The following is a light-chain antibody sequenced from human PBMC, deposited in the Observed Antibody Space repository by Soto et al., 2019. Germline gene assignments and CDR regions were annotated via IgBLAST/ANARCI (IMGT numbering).Light chain of an antibody. V-gene: IGLV1-51*01. CDR3: GAWDSRLSAFL. J-gene: IGLJ1*01. CDR2: DNK. Sequence: QSVLTQPPSVSAAPGQRVTISCSGSSSNIGNNWVSWYQQVPGTAPKLLIYDNKSRPSGIPDRFSGSKSGTSATLGITGLQTGDDADYFCGAWDSRLSAFLFGTGTKVTVL. CDR1: SSNIGNNW.